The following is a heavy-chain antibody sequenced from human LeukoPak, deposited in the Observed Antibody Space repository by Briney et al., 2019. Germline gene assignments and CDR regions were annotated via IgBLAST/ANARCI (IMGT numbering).Heavy chain of an antibody. D-gene: IGHD3-10*01. J-gene: IGHJ2*01. CDR3: ARNRGVKYFDL. CDR2: IWYDGSNK. Sequence: QSGGSLRLSCAASGFTFRNYGMHWVRQAPGKGLEWVAVIWYDGSNKYYADSVKGRFTMSRDNSKNTLSLQMNSLRVDDTAVYYCARNRGVKYFDLWGRGTLVTVSS. CDR1: GFTFRNYG. V-gene: IGHV3-33*01.